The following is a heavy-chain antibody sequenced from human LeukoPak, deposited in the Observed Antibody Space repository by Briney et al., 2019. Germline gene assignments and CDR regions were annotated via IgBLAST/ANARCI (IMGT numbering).Heavy chain of an antibody. CDR1: GGSFSGCY. J-gene: IGHJ4*02. CDR2: INHSGST. D-gene: IGHD6-19*01. Sequence: SETLSLTCAVYGGSFSGCYWSWIRQPPGKGLEWIGEINHSGSTNYNPSLKSRVTISVDTSKNQFSLKLSSVTAADTAVYYCARGRRSSGWTDYWGQGTLVTVSS. V-gene: IGHV4-34*01. CDR3: ARGRRSSGWTDY.